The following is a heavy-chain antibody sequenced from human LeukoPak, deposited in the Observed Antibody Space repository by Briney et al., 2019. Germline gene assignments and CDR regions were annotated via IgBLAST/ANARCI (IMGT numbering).Heavy chain of an antibody. CDR3: ASVGLYYYDSSGTGFDY. J-gene: IGHJ4*02. CDR1: GYTFTSYG. V-gene: IGHV1-18*01. CDR2: SSAYNGNT. Sequence: ASVKVSCKASGYTFTSYGISWVRQAPGQGLEWMGWSSAYNGNTNYAQKLQGRVTMTTDTSTSTAYMELRSLRSDDTAVYYCASVGLYYYDSSGTGFDYWGQGTLVTVSS. D-gene: IGHD3-22*01.